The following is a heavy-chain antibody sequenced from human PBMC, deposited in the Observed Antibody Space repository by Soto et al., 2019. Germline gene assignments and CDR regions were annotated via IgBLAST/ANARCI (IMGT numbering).Heavy chain of an antibody. Sequence: QVQLVQSGAEVKKPGSSVKVSCKASGGTFSSYTISWVRQAPGQGLEWMGRIIPILGIANYAQKIQGRVTMTADKSTSTAYMELSSLRSEATAVYYCARDRGAGGENYWGQGTLVTVSS. CDR1: GGTFSSYT. CDR2: IIPILGIA. CDR3: ARDRGAGGENY. D-gene: IGHD3-10*01. J-gene: IGHJ4*02. V-gene: IGHV1-69*08.